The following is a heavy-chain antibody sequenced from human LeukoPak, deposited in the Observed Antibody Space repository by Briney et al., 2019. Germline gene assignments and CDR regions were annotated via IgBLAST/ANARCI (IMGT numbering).Heavy chain of an antibody. CDR2: ISSSGSTI. CDR3: AREWHRRFLEWFQRGRGIDY. D-gene: IGHD3-3*01. V-gene: IGHV3-11*01. CDR1: GFIFSDYY. Sequence: PGGSLRLSCAASGFIFSDYYMSWIRQAPGKGLEWVSYISSSGSTIYYADSVKGRFTISRDNAKDSLYLQMNSLRAEDTAVYYCAREWHRRFLEWFQRGRGIDYWGQGTLVTVSS. J-gene: IGHJ4*02.